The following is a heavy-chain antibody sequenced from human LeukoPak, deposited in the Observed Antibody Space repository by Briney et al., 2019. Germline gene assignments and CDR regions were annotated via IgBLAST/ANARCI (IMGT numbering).Heavy chain of an antibody. CDR1: GFTFNKCG. D-gene: IGHD3-22*01. J-gene: IGHJ4*02. V-gene: IGHV3-30*03. Sequence: GGSLRLSCAASGFTFNKCGMHWVRQGPGKGLEWVAAISYDGRKEDYADSVRGRFTISRDNSKNTLYLQVNSLRSEDTAVYYCVRDGRGKDDTSGPSDYWGQGTLVTVSS. CDR2: ISYDGRKE. CDR3: VRDGRGKDDTSGPSDY.